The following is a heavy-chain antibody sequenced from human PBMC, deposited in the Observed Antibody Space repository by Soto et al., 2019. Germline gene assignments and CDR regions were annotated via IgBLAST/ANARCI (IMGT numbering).Heavy chain of an antibody. CDR3: AKGGMYYYDSSGSYLYNWFDP. CDR2: ISGSGGST. V-gene: IGHV3-23*01. CDR1: GFTFSSHA. J-gene: IGHJ5*02. D-gene: IGHD3-22*01. Sequence: LRLSCAASGFTFSSHAMHWVRQAPGKGLEWVSAISGSGGSTYYADSVKGRFTISRDNSKNTLYLQMNSLRAEDTAVYYCAKGGMYYYDSSGSYLYNWFDPWGQGTLVTVSS.